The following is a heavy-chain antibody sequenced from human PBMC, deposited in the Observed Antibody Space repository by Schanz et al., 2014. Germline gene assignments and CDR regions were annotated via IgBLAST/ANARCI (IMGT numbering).Heavy chain of an antibody. D-gene: IGHD3-10*01. V-gene: IGHV3-33*05. Sequence: QVQLVESGGGVVQPERSLRLSCAASGFNFANHAIHWVRQGQGNGLQWVAVISSDGSKKLYADSVKARFTISRDNSKNALYLQMDSLRAEDTAVYYCARGIITMVRGGDVGAFDIWGQGTIVTVSS. CDR2: ISSDGSKK. CDR1: GFNFANHA. J-gene: IGHJ3*02. CDR3: ARGIITMVRGGDVGAFDI.